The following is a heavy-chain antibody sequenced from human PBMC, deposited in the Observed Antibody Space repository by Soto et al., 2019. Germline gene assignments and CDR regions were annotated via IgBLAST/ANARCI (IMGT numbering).Heavy chain of an antibody. CDR3: ARQVTSGTSLYYLDY. J-gene: IGHJ4*02. D-gene: IGHD1-7*01. CDR1: RGSLSSYL. V-gene: IGHV4-59*01. Sequence: XARSRPCTVPRGSLSSYLSSWIRQRPGKGLEWIGYIYYSGSTNCNPSLKSRVTISLDTSKKQFSLKLSSVTAADTAVYYCARQVTSGTSLYYLDYWGQGIQCTVS. CDR2: IYYSGST.